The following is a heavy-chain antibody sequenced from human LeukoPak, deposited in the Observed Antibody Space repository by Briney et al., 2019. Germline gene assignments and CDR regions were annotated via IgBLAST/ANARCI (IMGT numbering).Heavy chain of an antibody. Sequence: PETLSLTCAVYGVPFSGYYWSWIRQPPGKGLEWIGEINHSGSTNYNPSLKSRVTISVDTSKNQFSLKLSSVTAADTAVYYCARFMFHGSGTGDYWGQGTLVTVSS. V-gene: IGHV4-34*01. CDR3: ARFMFHGSGTGDY. CDR2: INHSGST. J-gene: IGHJ4*02. D-gene: IGHD3-10*01. CDR1: GVPFSGYY.